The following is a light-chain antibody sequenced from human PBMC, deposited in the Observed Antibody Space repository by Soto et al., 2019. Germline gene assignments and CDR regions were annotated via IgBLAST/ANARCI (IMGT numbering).Light chain of an antibody. CDR3: QQYSSYWT. V-gene: IGKV1-5*03. J-gene: IGKJ1*01. CDR2: KAS. Sequence: DIQMTQSPSTLSASVGDRVTITCRASQNTNSWLAWYQQKPGKAPKLLIYKASSLESGVPSRFSGSGSGTEFTLTISSLQPDDFATYYCQQYSSYWTFGQGTKVEIK. CDR1: QNTNSW.